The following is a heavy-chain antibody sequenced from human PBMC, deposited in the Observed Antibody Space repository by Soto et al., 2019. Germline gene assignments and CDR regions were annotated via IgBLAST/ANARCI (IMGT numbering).Heavy chain of an antibody. V-gene: IGHV4-39*01. CDR3: TRRYNWNDYYFDP. Sequence: KSSETLSLTCTVSGGSIRVQSYYWTWIRQTPGKGFEWVGSSYYSGTSHFNPALKGRVTISVDTSTNQFSLRLTSVTAADTAVYYCTRRYNWNDYYFDPWGQGTLVTVS. J-gene: IGHJ5*02. D-gene: IGHD1-20*01. CDR2: SYYSGTS. CDR1: GGSIRVQSYY.